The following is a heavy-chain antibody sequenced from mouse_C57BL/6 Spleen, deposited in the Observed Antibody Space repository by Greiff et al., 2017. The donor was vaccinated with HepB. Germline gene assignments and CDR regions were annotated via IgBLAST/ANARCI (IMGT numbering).Heavy chain of an antibody. V-gene: IGHV5-17*01. CDR1: GFTFSDYG. CDR3: ARYGSSPYWYFDV. CDR2: ISSGSSTI. D-gene: IGHD1-1*01. J-gene: IGHJ1*03. Sequence: EVKVVESGGGLVKPGGSLKLSCAASGFTFSDYGMHWVRQAPEKGLEWVAYISSGSSTIYYADTVKGRFTISRDNAKNTLFLQMTSLRSEDTAMYYCARYGSSPYWYFDVWGTGTTVTVSS.